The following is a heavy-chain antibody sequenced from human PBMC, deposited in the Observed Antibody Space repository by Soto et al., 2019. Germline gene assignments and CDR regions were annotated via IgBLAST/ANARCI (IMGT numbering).Heavy chain of an antibody. Sequence: GSLRLSCAASGFTFSSYAMSWVRQAPGKGLEWVAVISYDGSNKYYADSVKGRFTISRDNAKSTLCLQMNSLGAEDPAVYYCANDVLRFLKWLAFYGMDVWGQGTTITVSS. J-gene: IGHJ6*02. CDR2: ISYDGSNK. CDR3: ANDVLRFLKWLAFYGMDV. D-gene: IGHD3-3*01. V-gene: IGHV3-30*18. CDR1: GFTFSSYA.